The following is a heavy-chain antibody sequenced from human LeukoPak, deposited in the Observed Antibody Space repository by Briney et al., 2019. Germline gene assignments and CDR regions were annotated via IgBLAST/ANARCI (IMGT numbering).Heavy chain of an antibody. Sequence: SETLSLTCTVSGGSISGFYWGWIRQPPGEGLEWIGDMYHSGSPKYNPSLKSRVTISIDTSKNQFSLKLTSVTAADTAVYYCAGYRYYDFWSGYLDWGQGTLVTVSS. D-gene: IGHD3-3*01. CDR2: MYHSGSP. V-gene: IGHV4-59*01. J-gene: IGHJ4*02. CDR1: GGSISGFY. CDR3: AGYRYYDFWSGYLD.